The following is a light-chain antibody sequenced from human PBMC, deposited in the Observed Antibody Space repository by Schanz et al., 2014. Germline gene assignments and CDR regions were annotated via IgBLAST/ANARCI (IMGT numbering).Light chain of an antibody. Sequence: QSALTQPPSASGSPGQSVTISCTGTSSDIGNYNYVSWYQQHPGQAPKLVIYEVTKRPSGVSNRFSGSKSGNTASLTISGLQAEDEADYYCSSYTSRSTLFGGGTKLTVL. CDR3: SSYTSRSTL. J-gene: IGLJ3*02. V-gene: IGLV2-8*01. CDR1: SSDIGNYNY. CDR2: EVT.